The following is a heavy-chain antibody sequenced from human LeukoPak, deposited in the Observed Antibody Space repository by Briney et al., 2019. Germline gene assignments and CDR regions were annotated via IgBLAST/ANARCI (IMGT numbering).Heavy chain of an antibody. J-gene: IGHJ4*02. Sequence: GGSLRLSCAASGFTFSSYSMNWVRQAPGKGLEWVSSISSSSYIYYADSMKGRFTISRDNAKNSLYLQMNSLRAEDTAVYYCAGDRCSGGSCYSFDYWGQGTLVTVSS. CDR3: AGDRCSGGSCYSFDY. V-gene: IGHV3-21*01. D-gene: IGHD2-15*01. CDR2: ISSSSYI. CDR1: GFTFSSYS.